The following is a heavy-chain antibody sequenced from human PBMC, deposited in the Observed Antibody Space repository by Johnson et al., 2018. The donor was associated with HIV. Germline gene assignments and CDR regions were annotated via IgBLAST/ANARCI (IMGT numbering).Heavy chain of an antibody. CDR1: GFTVSSNY. CDR3: ARGGYYDILTGYYALAAFDI. D-gene: IGHD3-9*01. V-gene: IGHV3-15*01. CDR2: IKSKIDGGTT. J-gene: IGHJ3*02. Sequence: VHLAESGGGLIQPGGSLRLSCAASGFTVSSNYMSWVRQAPGKGLEWVGRIKSKIDGGTTDYGAPVKGRFTISRDDSKNSLYLQMNSLKTEDTAVYYCARGGYYDILTGYYALAAFDIWGQGTMVTVSS.